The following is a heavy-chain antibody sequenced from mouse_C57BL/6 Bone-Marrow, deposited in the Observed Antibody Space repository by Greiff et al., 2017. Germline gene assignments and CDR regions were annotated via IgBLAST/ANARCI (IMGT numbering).Heavy chain of an antibody. D-gene: IGHD2-3*01. J-gene: IGHJ3*01. CDR3: ARDGWLLPWFAY. Sequence: QVQLQQPGAELVKPGASVKLSCKASGYTFTSYWMHWVKQRPGQGLEWIGMIHPNSGSTNYNEKFKSKATLTVDKSSSTAYMQLSSLTSADSAVYYCARDGWLLPWFAYWGQGTLVTVSA. V-gene: IGHV1-64*01. CDR2: IHPNSGST. CDR1: GYTFTSYW.